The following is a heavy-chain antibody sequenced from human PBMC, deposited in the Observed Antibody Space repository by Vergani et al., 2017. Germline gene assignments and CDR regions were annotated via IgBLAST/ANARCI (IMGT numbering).Heavy chain of an antibody. J-gene: IGHJ6*02. D-gene: IGHD3-16*02. V-gene: IGHV1-18*01. CDR1: GYSFINYG. Sequence: QSQLVQSGDEVKKPGASVKVSCKTSGYSFINYGISWVRQAPGQGLEWLGLVSSYNGNTNYGQKIQGRVTMTTDTSTRTAYMQLRRLTFDDTAVYYCAREGFDDNIRGTYRPPFYYGMGVWGQGTKVTVAS. CDR3: AREGFDDNIRGTYRPPFYYGMGV. CDR2: VSSYNGNT.